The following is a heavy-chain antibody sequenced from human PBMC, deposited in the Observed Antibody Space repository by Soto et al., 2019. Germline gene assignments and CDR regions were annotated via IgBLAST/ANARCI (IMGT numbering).Heavy chain of an antibody. D-gene: IGHD6-13*01. J-gene: IGHJ5*02. CDR1: GGSISSSDHY. V-gene: IGHV4-39*01. CDR2: IYYSGSI. Sequence: QLQLQESGPGLVKPSETLTLTCTVSGGSISSSDHYWAWIRQPPGKGLEWLATIYYSGSIYYNPSLKSRATISVDTSKNQISLNLTSVTAADTALYYCARHRINRGSWYWVDPWGQGTLVTVSS. CDR3: ARHRINRGSWYWVDP.